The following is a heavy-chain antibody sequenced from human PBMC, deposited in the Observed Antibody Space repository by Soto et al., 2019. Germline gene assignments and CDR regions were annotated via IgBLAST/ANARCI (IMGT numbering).Heavy chain of an antibody. V-gene: IGHV3-72*01. Sequence: GGSPRLSCEGSGFTFSGHYMDWVRQAPGKGLEWLGRIRNKPNGHTTEHAASVKGRFTISRDDSKNSVYLQMNSLKSEDTAVYYCSTTVITAPLFEYWGQGTLVTVSS. CDR3: STTVITAPLFEY. CDR1: GFTFSGHY. CDR2: IRNKPNGHTT. J-gene: IGHJ4*02. D-gene: IGHD3-16*01.